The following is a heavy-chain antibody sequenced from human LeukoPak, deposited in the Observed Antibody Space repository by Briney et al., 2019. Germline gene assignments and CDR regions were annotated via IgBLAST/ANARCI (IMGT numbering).Heavy chain of an antibody. CDR3: AKIGRKYDFWTGFYEEEVDYMDV. Sequence: GGSLRLSCEAFGFTFSSYGMTWVRQAPGKGLEWVSGVSGSGGNTKHADSVKGRFTISRDNSKNTLYLQMNSLRVEDTAVYYCAKIGRKYDFWTGFYEEEVDYMDVWGKGTTVTVSS. J-gene: IGHJ6*03. CDR1: GFTFSSYG. CDR2: VSGSGGNT. D-gene: IGHD3-3*01. V-gene: IGHV3-23*01.